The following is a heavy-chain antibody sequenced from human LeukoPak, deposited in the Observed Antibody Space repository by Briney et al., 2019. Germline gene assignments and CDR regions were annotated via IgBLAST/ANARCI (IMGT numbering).Heavy chain of an antibody. Sequence: ASVKVSCKASGYTFTGYYMHWVRQAPGQGLEWMGWINPNSGGTNYAQKFQGRVTMTRDTSISTAYMELRSLRSDDTAVYYCARVVLDYVWGSYRYSPYFDYWGQGTLVTVSS. CDR3: ARVVLDYVWGSYRYSPYFDY. D-gene: IGHD3-16*02. V-gene: IGHV1-2*02. CDR2: INPNSGGT. CDR1: GYTFTGYY. J-gene: IGHJ4*02.